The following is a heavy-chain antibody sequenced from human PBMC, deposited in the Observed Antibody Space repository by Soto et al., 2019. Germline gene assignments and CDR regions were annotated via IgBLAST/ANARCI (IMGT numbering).Heavy chain of an antibody. V-gene: IGHV3-23*01. CDR3: AKDSHRAIISPTHDY. CDR2: FRESGGTT. Sequence: VQLSESGGGLVQPGGSLRLSCAASGFTFSSTAMSWVRQAPGKGLEWVSTFRESGGTTHYADSVKGRFTISRDTSKNRLYLQMDSLRAEDTAIYYCAKDSHRAIISPTHDYWGQGTLVTVSS. D-gene: IGHD2-2*01. J-gene: IGHJ4*02. CDR1: GFTFSSTA.